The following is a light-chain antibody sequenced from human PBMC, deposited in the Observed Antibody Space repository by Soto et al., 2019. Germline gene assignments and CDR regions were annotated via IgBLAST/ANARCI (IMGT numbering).Light chain of an antibody. CDR2: DAS. Sequence: EIVLTQSPATLSLSPGERATLSCRASQSVSSYLAWYQQKPGQAPRLLIYDASNRATGIPARFSGSGSGTDFTLTISSLESEDFAVYYCQQRSPPWTFGQGTKVEIK. CDR1: QSVSSY. J-gene: IGKJ1*01. CDR3: QQRSPPWT. V-gene: IGKV3-11*01.